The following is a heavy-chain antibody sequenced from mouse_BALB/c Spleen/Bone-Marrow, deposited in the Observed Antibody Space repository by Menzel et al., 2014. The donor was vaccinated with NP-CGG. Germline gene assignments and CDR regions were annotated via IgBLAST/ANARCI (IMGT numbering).Heavy chain of an antibody. CDR3: ARAWDYYRKVWFAY. J-gene: IGHJ3*01. Sequence: DVKLVESGGGLVKPGGSLKLSCAASGFTFSDYYMYWVRQTPEKRLEWVATISDGGSYTYYPDSVKGRFTISRDNAKNTLCLQMSSLKSEDTAMYYCARAWDYYRKVWFAYWGQGTLVTVSA. CDR1: GFTFSDYY. D-gene: IGHD1-1*01. V-gene: IGHV5-4*02. CDR2: ISDGGSYT.